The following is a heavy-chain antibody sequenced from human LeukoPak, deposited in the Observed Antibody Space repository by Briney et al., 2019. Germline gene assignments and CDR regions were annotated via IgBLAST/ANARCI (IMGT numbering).Heavy chain of an antibody. CDR1: GSTFSNAW. Sequence: GGSLRLSCAASGSTFSNAWMSWVRQAPGEGLEWVGRIKSKTDGGTTDYAAPVKGRFTISRHDSKNTLYLQMNSLKTEDTAVYYCVLRASNCYYYGMDVWGQGTTVTVSS. J-gene: IGHJ6*02. CDR3: VLRASNCYYYGMDV. CDR2: IKSKTDGGTT. V-gene: IGHV3-15*01.